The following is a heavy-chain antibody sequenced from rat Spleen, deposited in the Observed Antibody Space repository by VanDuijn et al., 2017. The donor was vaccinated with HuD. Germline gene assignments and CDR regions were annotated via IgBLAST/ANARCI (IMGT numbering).Heavy chain of an antibody. Sequence: EVQLVESGGGLVQPGRSLKLSCAASGFTFSNYGMHWIRQAPTKGLEWVASISPSGGSTYYRDSVKGRFTISRDNAKSTLYLQMDSLRSEDTATYYCATAGYNYYVIDAWGQGASVTVSS. D-gene: IGHD1-4*01. J-gene: IGHJ4*01. CDR3: ATAGYNYYVIDA. CDR2: ISPSGGST. CDR1: GFTFSNYG. V-gene: IGHV5-19*01.